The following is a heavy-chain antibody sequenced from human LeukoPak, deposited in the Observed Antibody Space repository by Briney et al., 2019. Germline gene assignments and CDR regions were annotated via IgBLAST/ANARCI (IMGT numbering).Heavy chain of an antibody. CDR2: ISGSGGST. CDR3: AKIRDSSYYYYGMDV. J-gene: IGHJ6*02. Sequence: GGSLRLSCGASGFTFSSYAMSWVRQAPGKGLEWVSAISGSGGSTYYADSVKGRFTISRDNSKNTLYLQMNSLRAEDTAVYYCAKIRDSSYYYYGMDVWGQGTTVTVSS. V-gene: IGHV3-23*01. D-gene: IGHD3-22*01. CDR1: GFTFSSYA.